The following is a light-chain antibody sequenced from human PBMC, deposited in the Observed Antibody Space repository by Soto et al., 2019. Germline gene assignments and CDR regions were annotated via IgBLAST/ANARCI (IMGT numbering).Light chain of an antibody. CDR2: DAS. Sequence: DIQMTQSPSSLSASVGDTVTITCWASQSVSTWLAWYQQKPGKAPKLLIYDASKLESGVPSRFSGSGSGTELTLTISALQAEDSATYYCQQYNSYSPTFGQGTTVEV. V-gene: IGKV1-5*01. CDR3: QQYNSYSPT. J-gene: IGKJ1*01. CDR1: QSVSTW.